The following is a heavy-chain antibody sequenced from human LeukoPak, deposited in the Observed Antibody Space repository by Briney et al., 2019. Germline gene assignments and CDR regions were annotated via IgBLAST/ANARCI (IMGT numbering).Heavy chain of an antibody. D-gene: IGHD1-7*01. CDR1: GFIFSSYS. CDR3: ARNRFPITGTTNNYYYMDV. V-gene: IGHV3-48*04. J-gene: IGHJ6*03. Sequence: GGSLRLSCAASGFIFSSYSMNWVRQAPGKGLEWLSYISSSSTTIYYADSVKGRFTITRDNAKNSLYLQMNSLKAEDTAVYYCARNRFPITGTTNNYYYMDVWGKGTTVTVSS. CDR2: ISSSSTTI.